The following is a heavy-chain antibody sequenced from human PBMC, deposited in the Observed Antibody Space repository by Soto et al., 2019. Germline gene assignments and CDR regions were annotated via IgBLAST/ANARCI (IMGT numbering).Heavy chain of an antibody. CDR3: ATAVGGYCSRVSCAHPPFDM. CDR1: GFTFSTYS. J-gene: IGHJ3*02. V-gene: IGHV3-48*01. CDR2: ISYSSITI. Sequence: DVQLLESGGGLVQPGGSLRLSCAASGFTFSTYSMNWVRQAPGKGLESVSYISYSSITIFYVDSVKGRFTISRDNAKNSLSLQMNSLRAEDTAVYYCATAVGGYCSRVSCAHPPFDMWGQGTMVTVSS. D-gene: IGHD2-15*01.